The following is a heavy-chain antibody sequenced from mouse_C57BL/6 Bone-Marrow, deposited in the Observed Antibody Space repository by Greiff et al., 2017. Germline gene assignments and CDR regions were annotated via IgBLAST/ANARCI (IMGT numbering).Heavy chain of an antibody. Sequence: EVKLVESGPGLVKPSQSLSLTCSVTGYSITSGYYWNWIRQFPGNKLEWMGYISYDGSNNYNPSLKNRITITRDTSKNLFFLKLNSVTTEDTATYYCASFYDYDGYFDVWGTGTTVTVSS. CDR2: ISYDGSN. V-gene: IGHV3-6*01. D-gene: IGHD2-4*01. J-gene: IGHJ1*03. CDR3: ASFYDYDGYFDV. CDR1: GYSITSGYY.